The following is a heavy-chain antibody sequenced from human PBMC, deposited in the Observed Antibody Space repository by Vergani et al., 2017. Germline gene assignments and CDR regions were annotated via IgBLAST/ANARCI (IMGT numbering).Heavy chain of an antibody. J-gene: IGHJ3*02. CDR1: GFTFSSYS. D-gene: IGHD3-3*01. Sequence: EVQLVESGGGLVKPGGSLRLSCAASGFTFSSYSMNWVRQAPGKGLEWVSSISSSSSYIYYADSVKGRFTISRDNAKNSLYLQMNSLRAEDTAVYYCARDTPXYDFWSGYWNAFDIWGQGTMVTVSS. V-gene: IGHV3-21*01. CDR3: ARDTPXYDFWSGYWNAFDI. CDR2: ISSSSSYI.